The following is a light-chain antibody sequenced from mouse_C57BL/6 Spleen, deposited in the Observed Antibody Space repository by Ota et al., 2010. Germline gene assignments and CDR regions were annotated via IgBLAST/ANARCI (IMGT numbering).Light chain of an antibody. J-gene: IGKJ1*01. CDR1: QSIVHSNGNTY. Sequence: DVLMTQTPLSLPVSLGDQASISCRSSQSIVHSNGNTYLEWYLQKPGQSPKLLIYKVSNRFSGSQTGSVAVDQGQNSHSRSTEWRLRIGSLYCFQGSHVPWTFGGGTKLGN. V-gene: IGKV1-117*01. CDR2: KVS. CDR3: FQGSHVPWT.